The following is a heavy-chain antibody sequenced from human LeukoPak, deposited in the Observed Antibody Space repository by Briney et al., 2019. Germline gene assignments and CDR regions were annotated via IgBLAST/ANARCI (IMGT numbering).Heavy chain of an antibody. CDR3: AKHSGYFVPYFDY. Sequence: ASVKVSCKASGYTFTSYDINWVRQATGQGLEWMGWMNPNSGNTGYAQKFQGRVTMTRNTSISTAYMELSSLRAEDTAVFYCAKHSGYFVPYFDYWGQGTLVTVSS. J-gene: IGHJ4*02. D-gene: IGHD5-12*01. V-gene: IGHV1-8*01. CDR2: MNPNSGNT. CDR1: GYTFTSYD.